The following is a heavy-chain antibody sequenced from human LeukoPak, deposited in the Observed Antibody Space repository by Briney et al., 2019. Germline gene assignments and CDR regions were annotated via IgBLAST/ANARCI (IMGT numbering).Heavy chain of an antibody. CDR1: GYTFTSYD. D-gene: IGHD2-2*01. V-gene: IGHV1-8*01. Sequence: ASVKVSCKSSGYTFTSYDINWLRQATGQGLEWMGWMNPNSGNTGCAQKFQGRVTMTRNTSISTAYMELSSLRSEDTAVYYCARGVVPAAQDYYYYYGMDVWGQGATVTVSS. J-gene: IGHJ6*02. CDR3: ARGVVPAAQDYYYYYGMDV. CDR2: MNPNSGNT.